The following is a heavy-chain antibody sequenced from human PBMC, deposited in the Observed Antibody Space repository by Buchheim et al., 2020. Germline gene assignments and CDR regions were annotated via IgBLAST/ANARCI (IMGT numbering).Heavy chain of an antibody. CDR1: GFTFSDYY. D-gene: IGHD4-17*01. V-gene: IGHV3-11*06. CDR2: ISSSSYT. CDR3: ASMAAVTTPYY. J-gene: IGHJ4*02. Sequence: QVQLVESGGGLVKPGGSLRLSCAASGFTFSDYYMSWIRQAPGKGLEWVSYISSSSYTNYAESVKGRFTISRDNAKKSLSLPGNSLRAEDTVVYYCASMAAVTTPYYWGQGTL.